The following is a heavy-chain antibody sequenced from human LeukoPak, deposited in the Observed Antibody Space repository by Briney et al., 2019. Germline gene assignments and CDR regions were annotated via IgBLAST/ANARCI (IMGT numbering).Heavy chain of an antibody. J-gene: IGHJ4*01. D-gene: IGHD3-22*01. V-gene: IGHV3-15*01. CDR1: GFTFSHAY. Sequence: GGSLRLSCAASGFTFSHAYMTWVRQAPGKGLEWVGRIKSKTDGGTTDYGAPVKGRVTISRDDSKNTVNLQMNSLKAEDTAVYYCTTNLYYYDSSGSRTRIEYWGHGTLVTVSS. CDR2: IKSKTDGGTT. CDR3: TTNLYYYDSSGSRTRIEY.